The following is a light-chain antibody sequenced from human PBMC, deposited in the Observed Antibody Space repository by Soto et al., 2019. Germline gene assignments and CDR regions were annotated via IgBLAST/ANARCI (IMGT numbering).Light chain of an antibody. Sequence: DVPMTQSPSSLSASVGDRVTITCRASQGIRNSLAWYQQKPGKAPKLLIYAASTLQSGVPFRFSGSGSGTDFTLTISSLQPEDVATYYCQKYDSAPLTFGPGTKVDVK. V-gene: IGKV1-27*01. CDR3: QKYDSAPLT. J-gene: IGKJ3*01. CDR2: AAS. CDR1: QGIRNS.